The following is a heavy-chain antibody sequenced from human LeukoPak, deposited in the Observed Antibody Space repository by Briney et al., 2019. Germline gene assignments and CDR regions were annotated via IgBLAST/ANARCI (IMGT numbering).Heavy chain of an antibody. V-gene: IGHV3-9*01. J-gene: IGHJ4*02. Sequence: GRSLRLSCAASGFTFDDYAMHWIRQAPGKGLEWVSGISWNSGSIGYADSVKGRFTISRDNAKNSLYLQMNSLRAEDTAVYYCAREGGGWYIDYWGQGTLVTVSS. CDR3: AREGGGWYIDY. CDR2: ISWNSGSI. CDR1: GFTFDDYA. D-gene: IGHD6-19*01.